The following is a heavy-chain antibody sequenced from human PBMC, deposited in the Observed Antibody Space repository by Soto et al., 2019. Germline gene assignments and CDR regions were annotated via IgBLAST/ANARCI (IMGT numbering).Heavy chain of an antibody. CDR1: GFTFSTYW. Sequence: GWSLRLSCAASGFTFSTYWMTWVRQAPGKGLEWVANIITDGSERSYVDSVKGRFTISRDNARNSLYLEMNSLRVEDTGVYYCARDWGGLGYWGQGALVTVSS. CDR3: ARDWGGLGY. V-gene: IGHV3-7*03. J-gene: IGHJ4*02. D-gene: IGHD3-10*01. CDR2: IITDGSER.